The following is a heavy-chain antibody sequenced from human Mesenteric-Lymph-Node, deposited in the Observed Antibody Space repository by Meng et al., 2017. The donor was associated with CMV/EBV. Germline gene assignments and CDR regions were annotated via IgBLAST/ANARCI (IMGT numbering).Heavy chain of an antibody. V-gene: IGHV3-7*01. CDR1: GFTFTNYW. J-gene: IGHJ4*02. Sequence: GGSLRLSCAASGFTFTNYWMSWVRQAPGKGLEWVANINQHGTEKYYVDSVKGRFTISRDNAKNSLSLQITSLGVEDTAVYYCAKDGYRVAARPGVFLFDYWGQGTLVTVSS. CDR3: AKDGYRVAARPGVFLFDY. CDR2: INQHGTEK. D-gene: IGHD6-6*01.